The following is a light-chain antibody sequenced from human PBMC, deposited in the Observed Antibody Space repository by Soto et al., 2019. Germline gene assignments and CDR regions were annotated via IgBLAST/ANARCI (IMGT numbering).Light chain of an antibody. Sequence: QPASVSGSPGQSITISCTGTSSDVGGYNYVSWYQQHPHPGKAPKLVIYDVSNRPSGVSNRFSGSKSGNTASLTISGLQAEDEADYYCSSYTSSSTQVFGGGTKVTVL. CDR2: DVS. V-gene: IGLV2-14*03. CDR3: SSYTSSSTQV. J-gene: IGLJ2*01. CDR1: SSDVGGYNY.